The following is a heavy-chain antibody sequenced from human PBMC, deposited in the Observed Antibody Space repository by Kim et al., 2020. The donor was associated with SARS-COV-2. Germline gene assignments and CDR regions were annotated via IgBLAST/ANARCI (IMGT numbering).Heavy chain of an antibody. J-gene: IGHJ4*02. V-gene: IGHV4-31*03. CDR1: GGSISSGGYY. D-gene: IGHD3-10*01. CDR2: IYYSGST. CDR3: ARVRYYYGSGSYYRGDY. Sequence: SETLSLTCTVSGGSISSGGYYWSWIRQHPGKGLEWIGYIYYSGSTYYNPSLKSRVTISVDTSKNQFSLKLSSVNAADTAVYYCARVRYYYGSGSYYRGDYWGQGTLVTVSS.